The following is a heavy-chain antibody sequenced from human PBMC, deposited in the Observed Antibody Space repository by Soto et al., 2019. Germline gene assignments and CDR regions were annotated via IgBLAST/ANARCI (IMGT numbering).Heavy chain of an antibody. Sequence: SEKLSLTYAVYGGSFSGYYWSWIRQPPGKGLEWIGEINHSGSTNYNPSLKSRVTVSVDTSKNQFSLKLSSVTAADTAVYYCARVRIAAAGKKTGDFDYWGQGTLVT. J-gene: IGHJ4*02. V-gene: IGHV4-34*01. CDR3: ARVRIAAAGKKTGDFDY. D-gene: IGHD6-13*01. CDR1: GGSFSGYY. CDR2: INHSGST.